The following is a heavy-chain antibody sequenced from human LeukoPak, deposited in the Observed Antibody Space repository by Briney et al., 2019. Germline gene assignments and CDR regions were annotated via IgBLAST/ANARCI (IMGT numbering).Heavy chain of an antibody. V-gene: IGHV3-21*01. D-gene: IGHD6-19*01. CDR3: ARGESSGWPLFDY. J-gene: IGHJ4*02. Sequence: GGSLRLSCAASGFTFSSYSMNWVRQAPGKGLEWVSSISSSSSYIYYADSVKGRFTISRDNAKNSLYLQMNSLRAEDTAVYYRARGESSGWPLFDYWGQGTLVTVSS. CDR1: GFTFSSYS. CDR2: ISSSSSYI.